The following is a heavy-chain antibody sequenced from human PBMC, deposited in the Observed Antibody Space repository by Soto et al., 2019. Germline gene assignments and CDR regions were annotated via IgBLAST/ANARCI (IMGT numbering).Heavy chain of an antibody. Sequence: QLQLQESGPGLVKPSETLSLTCTVSGGSISSSSYYWGWIRQPPGKGLEWIGSIYYSGSTYYNPSLKSRITISVDTSKNLFSLKLSSVTAADTAVYYCGRHRVTAGWFDPWGQGTLVTVSS. V-gene: IGHV4-39*01. J-gene: IGHJ5*02. CDR2: IYYSGST. CDR3: GRHRVTAGWFDP. D-gene: IGHD3-10*01. CDR1: GGSISSSSYY.